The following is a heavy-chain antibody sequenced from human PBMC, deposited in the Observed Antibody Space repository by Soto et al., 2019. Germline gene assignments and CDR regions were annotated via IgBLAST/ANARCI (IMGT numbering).Heavy chain of an antibody. CDR3: ARVSATGWVVNGREYFGC. CDR2: MSSSFISI. V-gene: IGHV3-11*01. J-gene: IGHJ4*02. CDR1: GFPFSNYY. Sequence: GSPRLSCDVSGFPFSNYYMSWILQAPGKGLEWLAAMSSSFISIHYADSVKGRFSISRDNANNSLFLQMNSLRAEDTAVYYCARVSATGWVVNGREYFGCWGQGTLVTVSS. D-gene: IGHD6-19*01.